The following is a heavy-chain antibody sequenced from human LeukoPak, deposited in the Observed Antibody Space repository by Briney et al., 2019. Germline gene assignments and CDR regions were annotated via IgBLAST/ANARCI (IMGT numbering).Heavy chain of an antibody. Sequence: SGGSLRLSCAASGFTFSQYWMSWVRQAPGKGLEWVANIKHDGSEQIYVDSVKGRFTISRDNAKDSVYLQMNSLRAEDTAVYYCTRGLGEHGGVSDRWGQGTLVIVS. CDR1: GFTFSQYW. J-gene: IGHJ5*02. CDR3: TRGLGEHGGVSDR. V-gene: IGHV3-7*01. CDR2: IKHDGSEQ. D-gene: IGHD3-16*01.